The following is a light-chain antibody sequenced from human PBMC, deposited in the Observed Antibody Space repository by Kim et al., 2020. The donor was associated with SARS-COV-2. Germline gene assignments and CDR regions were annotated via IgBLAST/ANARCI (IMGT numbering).Light chain of an antibody. CDR2: GKN. CDR3: NSRDSSGNRVV. Sequence: ALGKTDRITCQGDSLKSYDASGYQQKTGQAPVLVIYGKNNRPSGIPDRFSGSSSGNTASLTITGAQAEDEADYDCNSRDSSGNRVVFGGGTQLTVL. CDR1: SLKSYD. V-gene: IGLV3-19*01. J-gene: IGLJ2*01.